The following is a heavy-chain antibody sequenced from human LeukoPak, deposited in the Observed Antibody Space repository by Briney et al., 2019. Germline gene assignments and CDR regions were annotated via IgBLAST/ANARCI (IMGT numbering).Heavy chain of an antibody. CDR3: ARTGDKSSSWWYYFDY. CDR2: ISTSGGST. Sequence: PGGSLRLSCAASGFTSSSYVMSGVRQAPGKGLEWVSSISTSGGSTFYADSVKGRFTISRDNSKNTLYLQMNSLRAEDTAVYYCARTGDKSSSWWYYFDYWGQGALVTVSS. J-gene: IGHJ4*02. CDR1: GFTSSSYV. D-gene: IGHD6-13*01. V-gene: IGHV3-23*01.